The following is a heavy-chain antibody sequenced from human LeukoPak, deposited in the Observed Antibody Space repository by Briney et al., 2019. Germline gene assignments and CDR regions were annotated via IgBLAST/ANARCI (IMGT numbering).Heavy chain of an antibody. V-gene: IGHV3-7*01. J-gene: IGHJ4*02. CDR2: IKQDGSEK. CDR1: GFTFSSYW. CDR3: ARESDQTTVVPFDY. D-gene: IGHD4-23*01. Sequence: PGGSLRLSCAASGFTFSSYWMSWVRQAPGKGLEWVANIKQDGSEKYYVDSVKGRFTISRDNAKNSLYLQMNSLRAEDTAVYYCARESDQTTVVPFDYWGQGTLVTVSS.